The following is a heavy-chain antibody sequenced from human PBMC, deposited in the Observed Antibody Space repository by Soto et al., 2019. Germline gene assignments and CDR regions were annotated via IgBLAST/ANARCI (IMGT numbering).Heavy chain of an antibody. CDR1: GGSFSGYY. Sequence: SETLSLTCAVYGGSFSGYYWSWIRQPPGKGLEWIGEINHSGSTNYNPSLKSRVTISVDTSKNQFSVNLSSVTAADTAVYYCARAPRLNNWNDNTNYYYYYYMDVWGKGTTVTVSS. J-gene: IGHJ6*03. CDR3: ARAPRLNNWNDNTNYYYYYYMDV. V-gene: IGHV4-34*01. CDR2: INHSGST. D-gene: IGHD1-20*01.